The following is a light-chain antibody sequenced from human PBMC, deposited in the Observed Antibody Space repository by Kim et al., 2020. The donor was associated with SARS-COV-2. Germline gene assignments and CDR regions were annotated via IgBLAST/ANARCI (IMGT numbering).Light chain of an antibody. J-gene: IGLJ2*01. Sequence: VSPGQTPSITCSGDKLGDKYACWYQQKPGQSPVLVIYQDSKRPSGIPERFSGSNSGNTATLTISGTQAMDEADYYCQAWDSSRPVFGGGTQLTVL. CDR3: QAWDSSRPV. CDR1: KLGDKY. V-gene: IGLV3-1*01. CDR2: QDS.